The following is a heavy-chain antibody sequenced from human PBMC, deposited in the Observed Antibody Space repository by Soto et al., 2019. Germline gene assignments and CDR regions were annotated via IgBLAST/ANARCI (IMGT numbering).Heavy chain of an antibody. D-gene: IGHD3-22*01. J-gene: IGHJ4*02. CDR2: ISGSGGGT. CDR1: GFTFSSCA. CDR3: AKDRSRSYGSGYPLGYFDY. V-gene: IGHV3-23*01. Sequence: VGSLRLSCAASGFTFSSCAMSWVRQAPGKGLEWVSGISGSGGGTYYADSVKGRFTISRDNSKNTLYLQMNSLRAEDTAVYYCAKDRSRSYGSGYPLGYFDYWGQGTLVTVSS.